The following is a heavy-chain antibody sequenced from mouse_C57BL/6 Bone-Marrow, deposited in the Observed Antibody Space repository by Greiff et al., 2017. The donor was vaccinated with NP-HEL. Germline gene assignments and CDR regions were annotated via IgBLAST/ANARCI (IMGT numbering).Heavy chain of an antibody. CDR2: ISSGSSTI. D-gene: IGHD2-10*02. Sequence: EVKLVESGGGLVKPGGSLKLSCAASGFTFSDYGMHWVRQAPEKGLEWVAYISSGSSTINYADTVKGRFTISRDNAKNTLFLQMTSLRSEDTAMYYCASLAAWFAYWGQGTLVTVSA. J-gene: IGHJ3*01. CDR1: GFTFSDYG. V-gene: IGHV5-17*01. CDR3: ASLAAWFAY.